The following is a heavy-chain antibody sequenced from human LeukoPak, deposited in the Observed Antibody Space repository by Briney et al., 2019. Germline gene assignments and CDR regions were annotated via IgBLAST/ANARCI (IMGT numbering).Heavy chain of an antibody. D-gene: IGHD5-12*01. V-gene: IGHV3-21*01. Sequence: PGGSLRLSCAASGFTFSSYSMNWVRQAPGKGLEWVSSISSSSSYIYYADSVKGRFTISRDNAKNSLYLQMNSLRAEDTAVYYCAREDNRGYSGYDIFDYWGQGTLVTVSS. CDR1: GFTFSSYS. J-gene: IGHJ4*02. CDR3: AREDNRGYSGYDIFDY. CDR2: ISSSSSYI.